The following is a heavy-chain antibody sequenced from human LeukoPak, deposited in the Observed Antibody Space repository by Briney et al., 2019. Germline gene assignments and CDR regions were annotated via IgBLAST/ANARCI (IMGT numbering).Heavy chain of an antibody. J-gene: IGHJ4*02. CDR3: AIDPNWGTHS. V-gene: IGHV3-23*01. CDR2: IGNNGGGI. CDR1: GFTFSTYT. Sequence: GGSLRLSCAASGFTFSTYTMYWVCHPPGKRLEWVSIIGNNGGGIHYADSVRGRFTISRDNSKNALYLQMNSLRVEDTAVYYCAIDPNWGTHSWGQGVLVTVSS. D-gene: IGHD7-27*01.